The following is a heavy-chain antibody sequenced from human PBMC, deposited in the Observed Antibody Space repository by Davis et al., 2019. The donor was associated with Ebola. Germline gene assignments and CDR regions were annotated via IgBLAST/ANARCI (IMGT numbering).Heavy chain of an antibody. Sequence: PGGSLRLSCAVSGLTFSSYAMSWVRQAPGKGLEWVSTISSTGGATYYADSVKGRFTISRDNFKNTLYLQMNSLRAEDTAIYYCAKDLYGDYVGDYWGQGTLVTVSS. V-gene: IGHV3-23*01. J-gene: IGHJ4*02. CDR1: GLTFSSYA. D-gene: IGHD4-17*01. CDR3: AKDLYGDYVGDY. CDR2: ISSTGGAT.